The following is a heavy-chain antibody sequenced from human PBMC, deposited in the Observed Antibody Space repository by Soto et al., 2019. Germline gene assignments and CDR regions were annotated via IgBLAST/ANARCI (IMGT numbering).Heavy chain of an antibody. Sequence: GEALKISCKGSGYSFTSYWISWVRQMPGKGLEWMGRIDPSDSYTNYSPSFQGHVTISADKSISTAYLQWSSLKASDTAMYYCASPYGSLSYNYYHYGMYVRAQGTTVTVSS. D-gene: IGHD3-10*01. CDR3: ASPYGSLSYNYYHYGMYV. J-gene: IGHJ6*02. CDR2: IDPSDSYT. V-gene: IGHV5-10-1*01. CDR1: GYSFTSYW.